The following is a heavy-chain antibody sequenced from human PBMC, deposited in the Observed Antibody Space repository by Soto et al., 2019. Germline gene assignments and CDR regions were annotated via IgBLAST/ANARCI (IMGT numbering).Heavy chain of an antibody. CDR2: INAGNGNT. CDR3: ASGNCGYICYHDY. Sequence: ASVKVSFKASGYTFTSYAMHWVRQAPGQRLEWMGWINAGNGNTKYSQKFQGRVTITRDTSASTAYMELSSLTSEDTAVYYCASGNCGYICYHDYWGQGTLVTVSS. CDR1: GYTFTSYA. V-gene: IGHV1-3*01. D-gene: IGHD5-12*01. J-gene: IGHJ4*02.